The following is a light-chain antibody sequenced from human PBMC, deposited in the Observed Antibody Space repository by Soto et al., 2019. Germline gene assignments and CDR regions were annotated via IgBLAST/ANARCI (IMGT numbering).Light chain of an antibody. J-gene: IGKJ1*01. CDR3: QQYGSSHGT. Sequence: EIVLTQSPGTLSLSPGERATLSCRASQSVSSSYLAWYQQKPGQAPRLLIYGASSRATGIPDRFSGSGSGTDFTLTISRLEPEDFAVYYCQQYGSSHGTFGRGTEVEIK. CDR2: GAS. V-gene: IGKV3-20*01. CDR1: QSVSSSY.